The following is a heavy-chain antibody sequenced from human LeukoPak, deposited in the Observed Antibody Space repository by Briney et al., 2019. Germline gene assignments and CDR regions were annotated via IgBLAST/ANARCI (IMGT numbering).Heavy chain of an antibody. J-gene: IGHJ5*02. CDR3: ARNYMEQQLVTNKLFDP. Sequence: SETLSLTSTVSGGSIRRGDYYWSWIRQPPGKGLEWIGYIYYCGSTYYNPSLKSRVTISVDTSKNQFSLKLSSVTAADTAVYYCARNYMEQQLVTNKLFDPWGQGTLVTVSS. CDR1: GGSIRRGDYY. CDR2: IYYCGST. V-gene: IGHV4-30-4*01. D-gene: IGHD6-13*01.